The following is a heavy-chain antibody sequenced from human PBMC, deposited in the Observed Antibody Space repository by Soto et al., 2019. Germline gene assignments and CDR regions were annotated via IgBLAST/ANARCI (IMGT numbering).Heavy chain of an antibody. V-gene: IGHV4-4*07. Sequence: PSETLSLTCTVSSGSINTFYWSWVRQPAGKGLEWIGRIFSSGSTSFNPSLESRVAMSVDTSKNHFSLNLSSVTAADMAVYYCAREGSYSAYNFAHGIQLWSFDFWGQGALVTAPQ. CDR1: SGSINTFY. J-gene: IGHJ4*02. CDR2: IFSSGST. CDR3: AREGSYSAYNFAHGIQLWSFDF. D-gene: IGHD5-12*01.